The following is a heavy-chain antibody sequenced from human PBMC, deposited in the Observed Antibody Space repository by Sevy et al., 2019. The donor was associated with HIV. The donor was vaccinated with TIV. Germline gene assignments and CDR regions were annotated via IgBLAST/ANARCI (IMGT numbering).Heavy chain of an antibody. Sequence: GGSLRLSCAASGFTFNNYGMFWVRQAPEEGLEWVSGITGGGGSTYYAASVKGRFNVSRDSSRNTLYLQMNSLRVEDTAVYYCAKGNYETGTQYFDYWGQGILVTVSS. J-gene: IGHJ4*02. V-gene: IGHV3-23*01. CDR1: GFTFNNYG. CDR2: ITGGGGST. D-gene: IGHD3-22*01. CDR3: AKGNYETGTQYFDY.